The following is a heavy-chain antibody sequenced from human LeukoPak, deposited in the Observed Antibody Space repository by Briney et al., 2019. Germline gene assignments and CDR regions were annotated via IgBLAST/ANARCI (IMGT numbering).Heavy chain of an antibody. J-gene: IGHJ6*03. CDR1: GYAFTSYG. V-gene: IGHV1-18*01. CDR2: ISAYNGNT. D-gene: IGHD4-17*01. Sequence: GASVKVSCKASGYAFTSYGISWVRQAPGQGLEWMGWISAYNGNTNYAQKLQGRVTMTTDTSTSTAYMELRSLRSDDTAVYYCAREDGDPTYYYMDVWGKGTTVTISS. CDR3: AREDGDPTYYYMDV.